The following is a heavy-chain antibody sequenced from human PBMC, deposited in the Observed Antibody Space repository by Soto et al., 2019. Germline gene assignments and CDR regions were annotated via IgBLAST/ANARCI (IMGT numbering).Heavy chain of an antibody. V-gene: IGHV1-46*01. CDR2: INPSGGST. D-gene: IGHD4-17*01. Sequence: GASVKVSCKASGYTFTSYYMHWVRQAPGQGLEWMGIINPSGGSTSYAQKFQGRVTMTRDTSTSTVYMELSSLRSEDTAVYYCARDRGVTTRDYYYYYGMDVWGQGTTVTVYS. J-gene: IGHJ6*02. CDR3: ARDRGVTTRDYYYYYGMDV. CDR1: GYTFTSYY.